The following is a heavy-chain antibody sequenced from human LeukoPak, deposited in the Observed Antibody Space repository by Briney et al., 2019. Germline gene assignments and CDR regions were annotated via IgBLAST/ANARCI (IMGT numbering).Heavy chain of an antibody. CDR3: AKDTPVGYFDY. J-gene: IGHJ4*02. V-gene: IGHV3-9*01. CDR1: GFTFDDYA. CDR2: ISWNSGSI. D-gene: IGHD4-23*01. Sequence: GRSLRLSCAASGFTFDDYAMHWVRQAPGKGLEWVSGISWNSGSIGYADSVKGRFTISRDNAKNSLYLQMNSLRAEDTVLYYCAKDTPVGYFDYWGQGTLVTVSS.